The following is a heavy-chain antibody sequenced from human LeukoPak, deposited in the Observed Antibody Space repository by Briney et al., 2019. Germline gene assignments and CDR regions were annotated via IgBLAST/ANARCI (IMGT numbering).Heavy chain of an antibody. CDR1: GFTFSTFG. Sequence: RSLRLSCAASGFTFSTFGMHWVRQAPGKGLDWVALISYDGSIKYYADSVKGRFTISRDNSKNTLYLQMNSLRDEDTAVYYCAKVSAVGGFYYYGMDVWGQGTTVTVSS. D-gene: IGHD6-19*01. CDR3: AKVSAVGGFYYYGMDV. CDR2: ISYDGSIK. V-gene: IGHV3-30*18. J-gene: IGHJ6*02.